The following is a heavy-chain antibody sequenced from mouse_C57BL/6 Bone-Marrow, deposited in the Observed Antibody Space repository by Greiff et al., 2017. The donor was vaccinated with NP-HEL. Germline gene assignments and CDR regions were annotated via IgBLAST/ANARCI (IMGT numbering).Heavy chain of an antibody. CDR2: IRLKSDNYAT. Sequence: EVKVEESGGGLVQPGGSMKLSCVASGFTFSNYWMNWVRQSPEKGLEWVAQIRLKSDNYATHYAESVKGRFTISRDDSKSSVYLQMNNLRAEDTGIYYCNQGRITTYFDYWGQGTTLTVSS. CDR3: NQGRITTYFDY. CDR1: GFTFSNYW. J-gene: IGHJ2*01. D-gene: IGHD2-4*01. V-gene: IGHV6-3*01.